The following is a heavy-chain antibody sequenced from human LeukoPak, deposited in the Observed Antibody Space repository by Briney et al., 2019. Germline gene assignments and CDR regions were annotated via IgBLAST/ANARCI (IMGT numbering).Heavy chain of an antibody. V-gene: IGHV4-34*01. D-gene: IGHD6-13*01. J-gene: IGHJ6*03. CDR3: ARVRAAAFTYYYYYMDV. CDR2: INHSGST. CDR1: GGSLSGYY. Sequence: PSETLSLTCTVSGGSLSGYYWSWIRQPPGKGLEWIGEINHSGSTNYNPSLKSRVTISVDTSKNQFSLKLSSVTAADTAVYYCARVRAAAFTYYYYYMDVWGKGTTVTVS.